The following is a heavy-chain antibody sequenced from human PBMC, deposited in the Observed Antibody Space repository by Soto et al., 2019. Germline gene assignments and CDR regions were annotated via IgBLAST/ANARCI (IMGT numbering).Heavy chain of an antibody. CDR1: GASVTSGDYY. J-gene: IGHJ4*02. Sequence: KASETLSLTCSVSGASVTSGDYYWNWIRQTPGTGLEWLGYMHDSGTTSYNPSLKSRVTISRDTSKNQFPLKLTSVSAADTAVYFCARGGLYDLWSGLFDWGQGIRVTVSS. D-gene: IGHD3-3*01. V-gene: IGHV4-30-4*01. CDR2: MHDSGTT. CDR3: ARGGLYDLWSGLFD.